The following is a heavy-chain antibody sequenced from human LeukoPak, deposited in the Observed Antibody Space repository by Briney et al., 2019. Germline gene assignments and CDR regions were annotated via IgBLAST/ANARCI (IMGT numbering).Heavy chain of an antibody. CDR1: GFTFSSYW. Sequence: GGSLRLSCAASGFTFSSYWMSWVRQAPGKGLEWVANIKQDGSEKYYVDSVKGRFTISRDNAKNSLYLQMNSLRAEDTAVYYCARGPTTPSLLWFGELLSWGQGTLVTVSS. CDR2: IKQDGSEK. V-gene: IGHV3-7*01. J-gene: IGHJ4*02. D-gene: IGHD3-10*01. CDR3: ARGPTTPSLLWFGELLS.